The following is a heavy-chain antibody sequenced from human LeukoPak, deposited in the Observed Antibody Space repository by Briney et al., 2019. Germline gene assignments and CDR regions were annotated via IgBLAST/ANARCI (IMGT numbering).Heavy chain of an antibody. CDR2: IYYSGST. Sequence: SETLSLTCTVSGGPISSSSYYWGWIRQPPGKGLEWIGSIYYSGSTYYNPSLKSRVTISVDTSKNQFSLKLSSVTAADTAVYYCARDRSGSYNLFDYWGQGTLVTVPS. CDR3: ARDRSGSYNLFDY. CDR1: GGPISSSSYY. J-gene: IGHJ4*02. D-gene: IGHD1-26*01. V-gene: IGHV4-39*07.